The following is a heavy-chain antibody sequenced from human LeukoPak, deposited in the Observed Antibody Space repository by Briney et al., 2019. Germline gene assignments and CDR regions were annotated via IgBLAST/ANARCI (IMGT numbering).Heavy chain of an antibody. Sequence: SETLSLTCTVSGYSISSGYYWGWIRQPPGKGLEWIASIYHSGSTYYNPSLKSRVTISVDTSKNQLSLKLTSVTAADTAVYYCATFAEEGSGWGFRVTGLFDSWGQGTLVSVSS. D-gene: IGHD6-19*01. CDR1: GYSISSGYY. CDR2: IYHSGST. CDR3: ATFAEEGSGWGFRVTGLFDS. J-gene: IGHJ4*02. V-gene: IGHV4-38-2*02.